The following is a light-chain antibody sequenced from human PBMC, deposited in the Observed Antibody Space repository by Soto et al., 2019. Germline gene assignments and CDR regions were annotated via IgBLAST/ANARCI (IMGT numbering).Light chain of an antibody. CDR3: SSYTSTSTYV. J-gene: IGLJ1*01. V-gene: IGLV2-14*01. CDR1: SSDVGGYNY. Sequence: QPVLTQPASVSGSPGQSITISCTGTSSDVGGYNYVSWYQQYPGKAPKLMIYHVSNRPSGVSNRFSGSKSGNSASLTISGLQTEDEADYYCSSYTSTSTYVFGTGTKVTVL. CDR2: HVS.